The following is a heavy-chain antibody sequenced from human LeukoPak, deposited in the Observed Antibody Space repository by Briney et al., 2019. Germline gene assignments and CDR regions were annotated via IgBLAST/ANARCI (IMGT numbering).Heavy chain of an antibody. J-gene: IGHJ4*02. CDR2: ISYDGSNK. CDR3: AKDSPSRVVTASPLDY. Sequence: GGSLRLSCAASGFTFSSYAMSWVRQAPGKGLEWAALISYDGSNKYYADSVKGRFTISRDNSKNTLYLQMNSLRAEDTAVYYCAKDSPSRVVTASPLDYWGQGTLVTVSS. D-gene: IGHD2-21*02. V-gene: IGHV3-30*04. CDR1: GFTFSSYA.